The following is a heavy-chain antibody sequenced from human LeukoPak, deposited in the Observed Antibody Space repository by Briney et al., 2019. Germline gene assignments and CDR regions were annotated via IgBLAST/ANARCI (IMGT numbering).Heavy chain of an antibody. CDR3: ARAPTPIIAVAGSFDY. V-gene: IGHV6-1*01. CDR1: GDIVSNNSAA. Sequence: SQALSLTCALSGDIVSNNSAAWHWIRQSPSRGLEWLGRTYYRSKWYNDYAVSVKSRITIHPDTSKNQFSLQVNSVTPEDTAVYYCARAPTPIIAVAGSFDYWGQGTLVTVSS. D-gene: IGHD6-19*01. CDR2: TYYRSKWYN. J-gene: IGHJ4*02.